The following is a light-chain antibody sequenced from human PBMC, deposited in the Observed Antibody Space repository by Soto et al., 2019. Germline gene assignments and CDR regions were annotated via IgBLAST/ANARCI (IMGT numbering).Light chain of an antibody. CDR3: SSYTLRNTLVL. CDR1: SSDVGGYNF. Sequence: QSALTQPASVSRSPAQSITISCTGTSSDVGGYNFVSWYQQHPGKAPRLIIYEVSSRPSGVSYRFSGSKSGNTASLTISGLQAEDEADYYCSSYTLRNTLVLFGGGTKLTVL. V-gene: IGLV2-14*01. J-gene: IGLJ3*02. CDR2: EVS.